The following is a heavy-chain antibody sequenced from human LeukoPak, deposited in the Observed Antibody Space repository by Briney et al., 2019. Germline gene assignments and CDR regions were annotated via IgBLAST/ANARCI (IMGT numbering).Heavy chain of an antibody. D-gene: IGHD3-3*01. V-gene: IGHV4-4*07. CDR2: IYSSGST. CDR1: GGSISTYY. CDR3: ASLLYYDFWSGNP. Sequence: KASETLSLTCAVSGGSISTYYWSWIRQPAGKGLEWIGRIYSSGSTDYNPSLKSRVTMSIDTSKNQFSLKLNSVTAADTAVYYCASLLYYDFWSGNPWGQGTLVTVSS. J-gene: IGHJ4*02.